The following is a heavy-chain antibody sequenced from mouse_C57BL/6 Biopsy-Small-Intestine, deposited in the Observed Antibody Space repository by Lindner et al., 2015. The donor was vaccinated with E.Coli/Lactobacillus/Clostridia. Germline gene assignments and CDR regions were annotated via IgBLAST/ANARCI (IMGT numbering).Heavy chain of an antibody. CDR3: ATGNYGGDYFGY. J-gene: IGHJ2*01. D-gene: IGHD2-1*01. CDR1: GFTFSDYG. Sequence: VQLQESGGGLVKPGGSLKLSCAASGFTFSDYGMHWVRQAPEKGLEWVASISSGSSTIYYADTVKGRFTISRDNAKNTLFLQMTSLRSEDTAMYYCATGNYGGDYFGYWGQGTTLTVSS. CDR2: ISSGSSTI. V-gene: IGHV5-17*01.